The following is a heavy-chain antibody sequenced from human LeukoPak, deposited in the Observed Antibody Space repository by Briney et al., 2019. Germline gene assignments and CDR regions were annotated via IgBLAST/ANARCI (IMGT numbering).Heavy chain of an antibody. D-gene: IGHD2-15*01. J-gene: IGHJ4*02. CDR2: ISGYNDNT. CDR3: ARDRYQYYFDY. CDR1: GYTFSSYG. V-gene: IGHV1-18*01. Sequence: ASVKVSCKASGYTFSSYGTSWVRQAPGQGLEWMGWISGYNDNTNYAQKFQGRVTMTTDTSTSTAYMELRSLRSDDTAVYYCARDRYQYYFDYWGQGTLVTVSS.